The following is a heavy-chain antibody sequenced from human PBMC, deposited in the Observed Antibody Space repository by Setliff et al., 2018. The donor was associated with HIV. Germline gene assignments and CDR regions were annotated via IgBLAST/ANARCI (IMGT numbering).Heavy chain of an antibody. Sequence: GGSLRLSCATSGFSFGDYPMGWFRQAPGKGLEWVSFFRTKAYRGTTEYAASVEGRFTMSRDDSKSIAYLHMNILKIEDTAVYYCSRSGRPSDEYVWFDPWGQGTLVTVSS. CDR1: GFSFGDYP. V-gene: IGHV3-49*03. D-gene: IGHD2-15*01. CDR3: SRSGRPSDEYVWFDP. CDR2: FRTKAYRGTT. J-gene: IGHJ5*02.